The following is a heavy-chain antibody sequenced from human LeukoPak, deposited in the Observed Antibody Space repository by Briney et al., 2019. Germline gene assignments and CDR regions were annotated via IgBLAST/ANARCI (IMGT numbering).Heavy chain of an antibody. V-gene: IGHV3-23*01. CDR1: GFTFSSYA. Sequence: GGSLRLSCAASGFTFSSYAMTWVRQAPGKGLEWVSTISGSGGSTYYADSVKGRFTISRDNSKNTLYLQMNSLRAEDTAVYYCAKLVWFGESYGMDVWGQGTTVTVSS. CDR2: ISGSGGST. J-gene: IGHJ6*02. D-gene: IGHD3-10*01. CDR3: AKLVWFGESYGMDV.